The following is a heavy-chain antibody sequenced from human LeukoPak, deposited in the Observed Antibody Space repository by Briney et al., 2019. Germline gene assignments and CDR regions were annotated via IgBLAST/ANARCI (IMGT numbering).Heavy chain of an antibody. Sequence: PGGSLRLSCAASGFTFSTYGMHWVRQTPSKGLEWVTFITDEGSNKYYTDSVKGRFSISRDNAKNSLYLQMNSLRAEDTAVYYCARDLLGWELHYFDYWGQGTLVTVSS. V-gene: IGHV3-30*02. CDR1: GFTFSTYG. CDR3: ARDLLGWELHYFDY. J-gene: IGHJ4*02. D-gene: IGHD1-26*01. CDR2: ITDEGSNK.